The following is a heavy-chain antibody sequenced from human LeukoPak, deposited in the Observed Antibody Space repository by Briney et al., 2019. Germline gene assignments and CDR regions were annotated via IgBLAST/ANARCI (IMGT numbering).Heavy chain of an antibody. CDR3: ASRYCSSTSCYLDY. J-gene: IGHJ4*02. CDR1: GYTFTGYY. CDR2: INPSSGGT. Sequence: ASVKVSCKASGYTFTGYYMHWVRQAPGQGLEWMGWINPSSGGTNYAQKFQGRVTMTRDTSISTAYMELSRLRSDDTAVYYCASRYCSSTSCYLDYWGQGTLVTVSS. D-gene: IGHD2-2*01. V-gene: IGHV1-2*02.